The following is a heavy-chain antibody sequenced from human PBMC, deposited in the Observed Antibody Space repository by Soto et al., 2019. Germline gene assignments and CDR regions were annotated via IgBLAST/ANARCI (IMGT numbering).Heavy chain of an antibody. V-gene: IGHV4-39*01. J-gene: IGHJ4*02. D-gene: IGHD5-18*01. CDR2: ISHSGNT. CDR1: GGAIIDTNYY. Sequence: QLLLQESGPGLVKPSETLSLTCTVSGGAIIDTNYYWGWIRQPPGKGLEWIGSISHSGNTYYNPYLESRVTISVDTSKTQFSLMLNSVTAADTAIYYCARHIRYTYGYFPRYIDQWGKGTQVTVSS. CDR3: ARHIRYTYGYFPRYIDQ.